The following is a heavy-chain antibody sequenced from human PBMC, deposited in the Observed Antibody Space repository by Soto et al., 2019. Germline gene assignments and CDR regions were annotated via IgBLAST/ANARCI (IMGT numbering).Heavy chain of an antibody. J-gene: IGHJ4*02. CDR1: GFPFSSYG. Sequence: GGSLRLSCAASGFPFSSYGMHWVRQAPGKGLEWVAVIWYDGSNKYYADSVKGRFTISRDNSKNTLYLQMNSLRAGDTAVYYCARDREVATNYFDYWGQGTLVTVSS. CDR3: ARDREVATNYFDY. CDR2: IWYDGSNK. D-gene: IGHD5-12*01. V-gene: IGHV3-33*01.